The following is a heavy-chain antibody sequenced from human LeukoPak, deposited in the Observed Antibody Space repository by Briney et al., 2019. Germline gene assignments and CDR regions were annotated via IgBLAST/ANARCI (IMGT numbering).Heavy chain of an antibody. CDR1: GYTFTGYY. J-gene: IGHJ4*02. V-gene: IGHV1-2*02. CDR3: ASSVIAAAGSFDY. D-gene: IGHD6-13*01. Sequence: ASVKVSCKASGYTFTGYYMHWVRQAPGQGLEWMGWINPNSGGTNYAQKFQARVTMTRDTSISTAYMELSRLRSDDTAVYYCASSVIAAAGSFDYWGQGTLVTVSS. CDR2: INPNSGGT.